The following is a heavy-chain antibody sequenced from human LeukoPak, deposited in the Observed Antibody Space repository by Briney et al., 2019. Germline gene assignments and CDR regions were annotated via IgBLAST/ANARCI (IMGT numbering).Heavy chain of an antibody. J-gene: IGHJ4*02. D-gene: IGHD3-9*01. CDR1: TYW. CDR2: IKQDGSNK. Sequence: PGGSLRLSCAASTYWISWVRQAPGKGLEWVANIKQDGSNKYYADSVKGRFTISRDNSKNTPYLQMNSLRAEDTAVYYCAGAFDILTGYLLDWGQGTLVTVSS. CDR3: AGAFDILTGYLLD. V-gene: IGHV3-7*01.